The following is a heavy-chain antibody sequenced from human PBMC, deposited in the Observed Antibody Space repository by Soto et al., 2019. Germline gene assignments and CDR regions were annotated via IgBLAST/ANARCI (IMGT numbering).Heavy chain of an antibody. V-gene: IGHV1-69*02. Sequence: QVQLVQSGAEVKKPGSSVKVSCKASGGTFSSYTISWVRQAPGQGLEWMGRIIPILGIANYAQKFQGRVTITADKATSTAYMELSSLRSEDTAVYYCARPAMADAFDIWGQGTMVTVSS. D-gene: IGHD5-18*01. CDR3: ARPAMADAFDI. CDR1: GGTFSSYT. J-gene: IGHJ3*02. CDR2: IIPILGIA.